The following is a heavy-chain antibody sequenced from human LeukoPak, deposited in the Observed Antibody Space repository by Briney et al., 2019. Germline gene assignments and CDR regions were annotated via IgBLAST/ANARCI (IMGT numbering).Heavy chain of an antibody. CDR1: GFTFSSYS. D-gene: IGHD6-13*01. V-gene: IGHV3-21*01. CDR2: ISSSSSYI. J-gene: IGHJ4*02. Sequence: GGSLRLSCAASGFTFSSYSMNWVRQAPGKGLEWVSSISSSSSYIYYADSVKGRFTISRDNAKNSPYLQMNSLRAEDTAVYYCARDGGSSWSNAGDYFDYWGQGTLVTVSS. CDR3: ARDGGSSWSNAGDYFDY.